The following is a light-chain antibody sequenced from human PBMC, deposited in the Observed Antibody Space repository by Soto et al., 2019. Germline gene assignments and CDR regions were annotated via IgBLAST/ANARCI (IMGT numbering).Light chain of an antibody. CDR3: STKRSSDTLYV. Sequence: QSALTQPASLSGSPGQSITISCAGTSSDIGGSKYVSWYQQHPGKAPKIIIYEVTYRPSGVSARFSGSKSDNTASLTVSGLQAEDEADYYCSTKRSSDTLYVFGTGTKLTVL. V-gene: IGLV2-14*01. CDR2: EVT. CDR1: SSDIGGSKY. J-gene: IGLJ1*01.